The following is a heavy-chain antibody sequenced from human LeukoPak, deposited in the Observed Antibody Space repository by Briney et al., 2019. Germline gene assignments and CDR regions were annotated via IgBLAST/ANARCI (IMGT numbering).Heavy chain of an antibody. J-gene: IGHJ4*02. Sequence: QPGGSLRLSCAASGFTFSSYEMNWVRQAPGKGLEWVANIKQDGSETYYVDSVKGRFTISRDNAKNSLYLQMNSLRDEDTAVYYCARGGSGYSYGKIDSWGQGILVTVSS. D-gene: IGHD5-18*01. CDR1: GFTFSSYE. V-gene: IGHV3-7*01. CDR3: ARGGSGYSYGKIDS. CDR2: IKQDGSET.